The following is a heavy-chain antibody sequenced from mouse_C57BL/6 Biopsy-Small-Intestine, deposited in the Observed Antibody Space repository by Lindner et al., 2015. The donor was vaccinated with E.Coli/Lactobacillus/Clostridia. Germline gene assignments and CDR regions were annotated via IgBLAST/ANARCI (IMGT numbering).Heavy chain of an antibody. CDR2: INPSTGGT. CDR3: ARGGLLPYWYFDV. V-gene: IGHV1-42*01. D-gene: IGHD2-3*01. CDR1: GYSFTGYY. Sequence: VQLQESGPELVKPGASVKISCKASGYSFTGYYMNWVKQSPEKSLEWIGEINPSTGGTTXNQKFKVKATLTVDKSSSTAYMQLKSLTSEDSAVYYCARGGLLPYWYFDVWGTGTTVTVSS. J-gene: IGHJ1*03.